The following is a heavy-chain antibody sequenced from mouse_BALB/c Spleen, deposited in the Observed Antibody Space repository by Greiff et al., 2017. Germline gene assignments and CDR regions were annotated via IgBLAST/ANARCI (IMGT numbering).Heavy chain of an antibody. CDR1: GYTFTEYT. Sequence: EVQLQQSGPELVKPGASVKISCKTSGYTFTEYTMHWVKQSHGKSLEWIGGINPNNGGTSYNQKFKGKATLTVDKSSSTAYMELRSLTSEDSAVYYCARRLITTVVATGDYYYAMDYWGQGTSVTVSS. V-gene: IGHV1-18*01. CDR2: INPNNGGT. J-gene: IGHJ4*01. D-gene: IGHD1-1*01. CDR3: ARRLITTVVATGDYYYAMDY.